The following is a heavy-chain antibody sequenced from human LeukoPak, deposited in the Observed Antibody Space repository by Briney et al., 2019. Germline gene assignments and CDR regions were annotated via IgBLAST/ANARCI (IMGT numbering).Heavy chain of an antibody. Sequence: SETLSLTCTVSGGSISSSSYYWGWIRQPPGKGLEWIGSIYYSGSTYYNPSLKSRVTISVDTSKNQFSLKLSSVTAADTAVYYCARDLTPVWFDPWGQGTLVTVSS. CDR3: ARDLTPVWFDP. CDR2: IYYSGST. J-gene: IGHJ5*02. CDR1: GGSISSSSYY. V-gene: IGHV4-39*07.